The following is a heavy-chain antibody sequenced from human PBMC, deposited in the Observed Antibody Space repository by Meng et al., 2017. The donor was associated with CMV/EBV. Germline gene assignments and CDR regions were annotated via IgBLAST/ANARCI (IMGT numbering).Heavy chain of an antibody. J-gene: IGHJ4*02. CDR1: GGSFCGDY. CDR2: INHSGSN. V-gene: IGHV4-34*01. Sequence: VRLREWGAVDLKPPEPLSLTCVVDGGSFCGDYWSWIRPPAGKGLGWIGEINHSGSNNSNPSLKSRVTISVATSTTQFSLKLSSVSAADTAVYYCASGFPSWRKPAYYFDYWGQGTLVTVSS. D-gene: IGHD2-2*01. CDR3: ASGFPSWRKPAYYFDY.